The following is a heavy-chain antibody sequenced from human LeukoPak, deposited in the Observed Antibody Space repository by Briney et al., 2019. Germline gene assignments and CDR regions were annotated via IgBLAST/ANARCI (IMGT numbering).Heavy chain of an antibody. J-gene: IGHJ4*02. CDR2: ISPNSGNT. CDR1: GYTFTSYD. Sequence: GASVKVSCKASGYTFTSYDINWVRQANGQGLEWMGWISPNSGNTGYAQKFQGRVTMTRNTSISTAYMELSSLRSEDTAVYYCARGTVGPLWFGGYWGQGTLVTVSS. D-gene: IGHD3-10*01. V-gene: IGHV1-8*01. CDR3: ARGTVGPLWFGGY.